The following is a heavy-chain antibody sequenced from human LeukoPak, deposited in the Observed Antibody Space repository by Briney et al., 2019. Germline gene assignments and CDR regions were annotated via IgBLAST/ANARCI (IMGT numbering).Heavy chain of an antibody. J-gene: IGHJ4*02. D-gene: IGHD1-26*01. CDR2: IYPGDSDT. V-gene: IGHV5-51*01. CDR1: GYSFTNYW. CDR3: ATRPAFSGSWYFDY. Sequence: GESLKISCKGSGYSFTNYWIGWVRQMPGKGLEWMGIIYPGDSDTRYSPSFQGQVTISADKSVSTAYLQWSSLKASDTAMYYCATRPAFSGSWYFDYWGQGTLVTVSS.